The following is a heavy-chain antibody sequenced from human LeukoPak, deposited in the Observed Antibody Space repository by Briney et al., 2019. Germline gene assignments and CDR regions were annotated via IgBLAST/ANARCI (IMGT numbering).Heavy chain of an antibody. CDR1: GYTFTSYY. J-gene: IGHJ4*02. V-gene: IGHV1-46*01. D-gene: IGHD3-22*01. Sequence: GASVKVSCKASGYTFTSYYMHWVRQAPGQGLEWMGIINPSGGSTSYAQKFQVRVTMTRDTSTSTVYMELSSLRSEDTAVYYCARATYYYDSSGYYGMGYWGQGTLVTVSS. CDR2: INPSGGST. CDR3: ARATYYYDSSGYYGMGY.